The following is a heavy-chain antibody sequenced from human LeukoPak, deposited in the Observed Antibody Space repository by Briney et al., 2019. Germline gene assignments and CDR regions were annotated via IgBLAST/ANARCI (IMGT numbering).Heavy chain of an antibody. Sequence: ASVKVSCKASGYTFTGYYMHWVRQAPGQGLEWMGRINPNSGGTNYAQKFQGRVTMTRDTSISTAYMELSGLRSDDTAVYYCARDLGAVAGYDYWGQGTLVTVSS. CDR1: GYTFTGYY. D-gene: IGHD6-19*01. CDR3: ARDLGAVAGYDY. J-gene: IGHJ4*02. CDR2: INPNSGGT. V-gene: IGHV1-2*06.